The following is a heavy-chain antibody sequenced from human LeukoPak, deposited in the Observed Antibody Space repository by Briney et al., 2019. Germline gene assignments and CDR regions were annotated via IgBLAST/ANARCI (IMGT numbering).Heavy chain of an antibody. CDR2: IIPILGIA. D-gene: IGHD3-10*01. V-gene: IGHV1-69*04. CDR1: GGAFSSYA. J-gene: IGHJ6*02. CDR3: ARVWTYYYGMDV. Sequence: SVKVSCKASGGAFSSYAISWVRQAPGQGLEWMGRIIPILGIANYAQKFQGRVTITADKSTSTAYMELSSLRSEDTAVYYCARVWTYYYGMDVWGQGTTVTVSS.